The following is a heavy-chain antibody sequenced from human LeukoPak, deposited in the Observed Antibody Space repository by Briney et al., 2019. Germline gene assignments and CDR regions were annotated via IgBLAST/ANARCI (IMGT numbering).Heavy chain of an antibody. CDR3: AKDRYGDYSTSGIYYYGMDV. Sequence: GRSLRLSCAASGFTFSSYGLHWVRQAPGKGLEWVAVISYDGSNKYYADSVKGRFTISRDNSKNTLYLQMNGLRAEDTAVYYCAKDRYGDYSTSGIYYYGMDVWGQGTTVTVSS. CDR2: ISYDGSNK. D-gene: IGHD4-11*01. J-gene: IGHJ6*02. V-gene: IGHV3-30*18. CDR1: GFTFSSYG.